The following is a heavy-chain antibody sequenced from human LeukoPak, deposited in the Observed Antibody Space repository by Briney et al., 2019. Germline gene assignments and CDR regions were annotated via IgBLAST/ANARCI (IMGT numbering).Heavy chain of an antibody. Sequence: GASVKVSCKVSGYTLTELSMHWVRQAPGKGLEWMGGFDPEDGETIYAQKLQGRVTMTEDTSTDTAYMELSSLRSEDTAVYYCATDRWYYDSSGQNLKNWFDPWGQGTLVTVSS. V-gene: IGHV1-24*01. CDR2: FDPEDGET. CDR1: GYTLTELS. CDR3: ATDRWYYDSSGQNLKNWFDP. D-gene: IGHD3-22*01. J-gene: IGHJ5*02.